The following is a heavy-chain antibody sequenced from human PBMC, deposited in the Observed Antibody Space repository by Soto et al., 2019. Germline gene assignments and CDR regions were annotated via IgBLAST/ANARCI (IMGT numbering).Heavy chain of an antibody. CDR3: ARDADSSGLHY. D-gene: IGHD6-19*01. CDR1: GFTVSGMF. V-gene: IGHV3-53*02. Sequence: EVSLVETGGGLIHPGGSLRLSCAASGFTVSGMFMNWVRQAPGKGLVWVSVIYPAGPTYYADSVKGRFTISRDNSKNTLFLQLNNLRAEDTAVYYCARDADSSGLHYWGQGILVTVSS. J-gene: IGHJ4*02. CDR2: IYPAGPT.